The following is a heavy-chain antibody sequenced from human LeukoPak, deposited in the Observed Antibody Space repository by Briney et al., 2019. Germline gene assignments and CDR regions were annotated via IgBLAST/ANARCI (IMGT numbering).Heavy chain of an antibody. CDR3: ARHFGT. D-gene: IGHD3/OR15-3a*01. CDR2: INHSGST. Sequence: SETLSLTCAVYGVSFSGYYWSWIRQPPGKGLEWIGEINHSGSTNYNPSLKSRVTMSVDPSKNQFSLKLSSETAADTAVYYCARHFGTWGQGTLVTVSS. J-gene: IGHJ4*02. V-gene: IGHV4-34*01. CDR1: GVSFSGYY.